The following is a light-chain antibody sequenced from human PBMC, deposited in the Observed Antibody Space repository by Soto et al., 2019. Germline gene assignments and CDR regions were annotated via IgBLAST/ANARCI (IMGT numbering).Light chain of an antibody. V-gene: IGKV3-15*01. J-gene: IGKJ1*01. CDR3: QQYYHWRT. Sequence: EIVMTQSPATLSVSPGERATLSCRASQDIGTKLAWYQQKPGQAPSLLMYDVSTRASAAPARFSGSGSGSEFTLTISSLQSEDFAIYFCQQYYHWRTFGQGTKVDIK. CDR1: QDIGTK. CDR2: DVS.